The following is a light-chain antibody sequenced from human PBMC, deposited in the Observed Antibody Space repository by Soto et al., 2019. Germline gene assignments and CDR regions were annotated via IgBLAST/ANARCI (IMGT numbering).Light chain of an antibody. V-gene: IGKV3-15*01. J-gene: IGKJ5*01. Sequence: EIAMTHSPATLSVSPGERVTFSCRASHSVSSNLAWYQQKPGQPPRLLMYGASTRATGIPARFSGSGSGTEFTLTISSLQSEDVAVYYCQQYNTWPPITFGQGTRLEIK. CDR2: GAS. CDR1: HSVSSN. CDR3: QQYNTWPPIT.